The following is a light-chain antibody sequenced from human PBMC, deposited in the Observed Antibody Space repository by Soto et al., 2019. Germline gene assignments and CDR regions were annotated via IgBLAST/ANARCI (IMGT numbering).Light chain of an antibody. CDR3: QQYYSYPYT. CDR1: QSISSW. V-gene: IGKV1-5*03. Sequence: DIQMTQSPSTLSASVGDRVTITCRASQSISSWLAWYQQKPGKAPKLLIYKASSLESGVPSRFSGSGSGTEFSLTIRGLQPDDFATYYCQQYYSYPYTFGQGTKLEI. J-gene: IGKJ2*01. CDR2: KAS.